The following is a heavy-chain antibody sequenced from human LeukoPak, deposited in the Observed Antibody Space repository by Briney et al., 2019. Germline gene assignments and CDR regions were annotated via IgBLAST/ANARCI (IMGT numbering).Heavy chain of an antibody. Sequence: GRSLRLSCAASGFTFSSYGMHWVRQAPGKGLEWVAATWYDGSNKYYADSVKGRFTTSRDNSKNTLFLQMNSLRAEDTAVYYCAKDPLRLRFLEWYNWFDPWGQGTLVTVSS. J-gene: IGHJ5*02. CDR3: AKDPLRLRFLEWYNWFDP. D-gene: IGHD3-3*01. CDR2: TWYDGSNK. CDR1: GFTFSSYG. V-gene: IGHV3-33*06.